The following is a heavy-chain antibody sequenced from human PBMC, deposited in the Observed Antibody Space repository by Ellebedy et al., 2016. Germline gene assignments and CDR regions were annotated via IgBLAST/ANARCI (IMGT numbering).Heavy chain of an antibody. CDR3: AKQHCSGGTCYSHYGMDV. Sequence: GESLKISXAASGFTYSNYAMSWVRQAPGKGLEWVSAISGSGGSTYYADSVKGRFTISRDNSKNTLHVQMNSLRAEDTAVYYCAKQHCSGGTCYSHYGMDVWGQGTTVTVSS. CDR2: ISGSGGST. V-gene: IGHV3-23*01. D-gene: IGHD2-15*01. J-gene: IGHJ6*02. CDR1: GFTYSNYA.